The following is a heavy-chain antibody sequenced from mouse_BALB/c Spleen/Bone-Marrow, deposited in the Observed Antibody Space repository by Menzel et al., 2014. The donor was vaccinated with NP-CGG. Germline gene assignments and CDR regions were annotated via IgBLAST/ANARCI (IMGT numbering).Heavy chain of an antibody. CDR3: TRGRTWDFDY. Sequence: QVQLQQSGAELVKPGASVKLSCKASGYTFTSYYMYWVKQRPGQGLEWIGEIIPSNGGTNFNEKFKSRATLTVDKSSSTAYMQLSSLTSEDSAVYYCTRGRTWDFDYWGQGTTPTVSS. CDR2: IIPSNGGT. D-gene: IGHD4-1*01. J-gene: IGHJ2*01. V-gene: IGHV1S81*02. CDR1: GYTFTSYY.